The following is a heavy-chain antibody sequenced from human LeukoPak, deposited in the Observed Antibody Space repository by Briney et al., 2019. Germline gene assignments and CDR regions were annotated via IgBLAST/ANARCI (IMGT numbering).Heavy chain of an antibody. CDR1: GFTFSGFA. V-gene: IGHV3-30*04. CDR2: ISYHGRDK. D-gene: IGHD3-22*01. CDR3: TKERGGGGRRINLMVGGYGP. J-gene: IGHJ5*02. Sequence: RGSLRLSCAGSGFTFSGFAMHWVRQAPGKGLEWVAAISYHGRDKYYADAVSGRFTISRDNSKNTLHLEMNSLRTDDTAVYYCTKERGGGGRRINLMVGGYGPWGQGTQVTVSS.